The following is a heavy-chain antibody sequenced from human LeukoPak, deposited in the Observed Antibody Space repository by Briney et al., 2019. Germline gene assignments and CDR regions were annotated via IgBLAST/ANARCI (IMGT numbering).Heavy chain of an antibody. CDR2: LNPNNGDT. CDR3: ARDWFGDSRGRFVP. V-gene: IGHV1-2*02. D-gene: IGHD3-10*01. Sequence: ASVKVSCKASGYIFIDFYLHWVRQAPGQGLEWMGWLNPNNGDTNSAQKFQGRVTMTRDTSISTAYLEVISLRSDDTGIYYCARDWFGDSRGRFVPWGQGTLVTVSS. J-gene: IGHJ5*02. CDR1: GYIFIDFY.